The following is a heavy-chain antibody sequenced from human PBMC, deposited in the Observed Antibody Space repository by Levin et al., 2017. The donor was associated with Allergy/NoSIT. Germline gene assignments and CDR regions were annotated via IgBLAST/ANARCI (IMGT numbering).Heavy chain of an antibody. J-gene: IGHJ3*02. CDR2: IDSGGSGT. CDR1: GFTFSSYA. Sequence: GESLKISCAASGFTFSSYAMSWVRQAPGKGLAWVSAIDSGGSGTYYADSVKGRFTISRDNSKNTMYLPMNSLRAEDTAFYYCAKRSCSGGYCYGPAFDMWGQGTMVTVSS. D-gene: IGHD2-15*01. CDR3: AKRSCSGGYCYGPAFDM. V-gene: IGHV3-23*05.